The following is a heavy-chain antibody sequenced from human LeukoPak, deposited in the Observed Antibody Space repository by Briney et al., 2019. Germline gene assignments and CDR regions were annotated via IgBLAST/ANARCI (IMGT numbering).Heavy chain of an antibody. D-gene: IGHD1-1*01. V-gene: IGHV3-30-3*01. Sequence: QPGGSLRLSCEVSGFTFSSYAMPWVSQAPGKGLEWVALISYDGGNKYYEDSVKGRFTISRDNSKNSLYLQMNSLRAEDTAVYYCARDRLGTTGTLTFWGQGTLVTVSS. CDR3: ARDRLGTTGTLTF. CDR2: ISYDGGNK. J-gene: IGHJ4*02. CDR1: GFTFSSYA.